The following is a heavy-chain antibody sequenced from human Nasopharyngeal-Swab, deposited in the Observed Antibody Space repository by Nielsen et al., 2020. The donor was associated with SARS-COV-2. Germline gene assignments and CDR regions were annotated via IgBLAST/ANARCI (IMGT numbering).Heavy chain of an antibody. CDR1: GGSISSYY. CDR2: IYYSGST. J-gene: IGHJ4*02. D-gene: IGHD1-26*01. CDR3: ARATSGSYYPFDY. Sequence: SETLSLTSTVSGGSISSYYWSWIRQPPGKGLEWIGYIYYSGSTNYNPSLKSRVTISVDTSKNQFSLKLSSVTAADTAVYYCARATSGSYYPFDYWGQGTLVTVSS. V-gene: IGHV4-59*01.